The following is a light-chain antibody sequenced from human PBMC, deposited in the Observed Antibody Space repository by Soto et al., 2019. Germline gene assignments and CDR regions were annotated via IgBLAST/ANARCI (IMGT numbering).Light chain of an antibody. V-gene: IGKV1-5*03. Sequence: DIQMTHSPSTLSASVGDSGIITCRASQTIGSWLAWYQQKPGKVPKLLIHKASSLESGVSSRFSGSGSGTEFTLTIRSLQPDDFATYYCQQYSRLSALGHGTKVDMK. CDR3: QQYSRLSA. CDR1: QTIGSW. CDR2: KAS. J-gene: IGKJ3*01.